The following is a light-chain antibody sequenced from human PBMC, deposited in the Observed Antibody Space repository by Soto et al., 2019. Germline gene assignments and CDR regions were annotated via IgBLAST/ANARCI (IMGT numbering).Light chain of an antibody. CDR1: QNVKSD. V-gene: IGKV3-15*01. Sequence: EVVMTQSPATLSVSPGERATLSCRSSQNVKSDLAWYQQKPGQAPRLLIYGASSRATGIPTRFSGSGSGTDFTLTIDSLQSEDFAVYYCQQYGSSPQAFGGGTKVEIK. CDR2: GAS. J-gene: IGKJ4*01. CDR3: QQYGSSPQA.